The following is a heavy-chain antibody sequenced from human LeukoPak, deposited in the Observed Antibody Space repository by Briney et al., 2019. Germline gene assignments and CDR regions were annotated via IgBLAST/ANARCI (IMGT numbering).Heavy chain of an antibody. Sequence: PSETLSLTCTGSGGSISTDYWSWIRQPPGKGLEWIGYIYNSGNTNYTSSLKSRVTISIDTSKNQFSLKLNSVTAADTAVYDCARHTDRGVVFDHWGQGTLVTVSS. CDR3: ARHTDRGVVFDH. J-gene: IGHJ4*02. CDR2: IYNSGNT. D-gene: IGHD3-10*01. CDR1: GGSISTDY. V-gene: IGHV4-59*08.